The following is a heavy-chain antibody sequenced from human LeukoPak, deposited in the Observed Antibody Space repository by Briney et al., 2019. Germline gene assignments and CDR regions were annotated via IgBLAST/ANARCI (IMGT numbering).Heavy chain of an antibody. V-gene: IGHV3-53*01. CDR3: ARVIPYYYMDV. J-gene: IGHJ6*03. CDR1: GFTVSSNY. D-gene: IGHD3-16*02. Sequence: GGSLRLSCAASGFTVSSNYMSWVRQAPGKGLEWVSVIYSGGSTYYADSVKGRFTISRDNSKNTLYLQMNSPRAEDTAVYYCARVIPYYYMDVWGKGTTVTVSS. CDR2: IYSGGST.